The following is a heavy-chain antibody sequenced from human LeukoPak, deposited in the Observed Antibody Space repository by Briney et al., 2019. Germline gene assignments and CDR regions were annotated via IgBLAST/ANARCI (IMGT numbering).Heavy chain of an antibody. J-gene: IGHJ5*02. D-gene: IGHD1-26*01. CDR1: GFTFSSYG. CDR2: IRYDGSNK. V-gene: IGHV3-30*02. CDR3: AKDVGATIRWFGP. Sequence: PGGSLRLSCAASGFTFSSYGMHWVRQAPGKGLEWVAFIRYDGSNKYYADSVKGRFTISRDNSKNTLYLQMNSLRAEDTAVYYCAKDVGATIRWFGPWGQGTLVTVSS.